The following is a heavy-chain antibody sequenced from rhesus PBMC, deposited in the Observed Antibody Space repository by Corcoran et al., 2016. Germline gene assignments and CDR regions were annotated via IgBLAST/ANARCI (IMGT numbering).Heavy chain of an antibody. CDR3: ASQPYTSGWSGIDY. J-gene: IGHJ4*01. CDR1: GGSFSSYW. V-gene: IGHV4-80*01. Sequence: QVQLQESGPGLVKPSETLSLTCAVSGGSFSSYWWTWIRKPPGQGLEWIGEINCNSVNTNYNPSLRSRVTMSKDASKNHFSLKLDSVTAADTAVYYCASQPYTSGWSGIDYWGQGVLVTVSS. D-gene: IGHD6S26*01. CDR2: INCNSVNT.